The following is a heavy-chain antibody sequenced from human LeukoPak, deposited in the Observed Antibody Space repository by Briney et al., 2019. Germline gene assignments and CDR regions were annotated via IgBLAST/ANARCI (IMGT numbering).Heavy chain of an antibody. V-gene: IGHV4-38-2*02. CDR1: GYSISSGYY. Sequence: SETLSLTCTVSGYSISSGYYWGWIRQPPGEGLEWIGSIYHSGSTYYNPSLKSRVTISVDTSKNQFSLKLSSVTAADTAVYYCARGRELIDYWGQGTLVTVSS. CDR2: IYHSGST. CDR3: ARGRELIDY. J-gene: IGHJ4*02. D-gene: IGHD1-26*01.